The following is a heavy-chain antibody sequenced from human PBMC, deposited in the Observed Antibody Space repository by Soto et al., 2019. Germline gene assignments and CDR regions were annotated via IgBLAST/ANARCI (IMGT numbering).Heavy chain of an antibody. CDR3: ARFRVYGGHGAFDM. CDR2: IGTIDDT. CDR1: GFIFSTYD. J-gene: IGHJ3*02. D-gene: IGHD5-12*01. V-gene: IGHV3-13*01. Sequence: GGSLRLSCAASGFIFSTYDIHWVRQGAGKGLEWVSGIGTIDDTYYAGSVKGRVTISRENAKNSVYLQMNSLRAEDTAVYYCARFRVYGGHGAFDMGGQGTMVTVSS.